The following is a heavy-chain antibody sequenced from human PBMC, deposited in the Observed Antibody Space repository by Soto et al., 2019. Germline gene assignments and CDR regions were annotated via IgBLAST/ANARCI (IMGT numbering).Heavy chain of an antibody. CDR2: ISGAGTTM. J-gene: IGHJ4*02. D-gene: IGHD6-13*01. CDR3: ARVGNVATTGQIFDY. V-gene: IGHV3-48*03. Sequence: EVQLVESGGGLVQPGGSLRLSCAASGFTFSAYDINWVRQAPGKGLEWVSYISGAGTTMYYADSVKGRFTTSRDNAKNSLYLQRDSLRAEDTAVYYCARVGNVATTGQIFDYWGQGTLVTVSS. CDR1: GFTFSAYD.